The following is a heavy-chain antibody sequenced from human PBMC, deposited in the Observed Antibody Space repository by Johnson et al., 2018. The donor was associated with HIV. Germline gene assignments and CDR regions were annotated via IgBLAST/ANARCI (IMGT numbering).Heavy chain of an antibody. D-gene: IGHD3-22*01. Sequence: QVQLVESGGGVVQPGRSLRLSCAASGFTFSYYSMHWVRQAPGKGLEWVAVISHDGSNKYYADSVRGRFTISRDKSRNTLYLQMNSLRAEDTAVHYCAREGNYYDSSSHVFDIWGQGTMVTVSS. J-gene: IGHJ3*02. CDR2: ISHDGSNK. V-gene: IGHV3-30-3*01. CDR1: GFTFSYYS. CDR3: AREGNYYDSSSHVFDI.